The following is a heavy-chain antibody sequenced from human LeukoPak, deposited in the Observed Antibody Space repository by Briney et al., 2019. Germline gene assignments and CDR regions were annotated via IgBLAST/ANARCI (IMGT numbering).Heavy chain of an antibody. CDR3: TRVPGYSSTWHSDC. V-gene: IGHV1-18*01. CDR2: ISPDNDNT. D-gene: IGHD6-13*01. Sequence: ASLTVSCKASGYSFNTCGISWVRQAPGQGLAWMGWISPDNDNTDYAEKFQGRVTMTTDTSTRTAYLELRSLRSDDTAVYYCTRVPGYSSTWHSDCWGQGTLVTVSS. CDR1: GYSFNTCG. J-gene: IGHJ4*02.